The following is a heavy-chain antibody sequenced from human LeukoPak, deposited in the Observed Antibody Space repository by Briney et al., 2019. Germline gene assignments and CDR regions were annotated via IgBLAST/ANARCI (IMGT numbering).Heavy chain of an antibody. V-gene: IGHV3-7*03. CDR2: IKQDESEK. CDR1: GFTFSSYY. Sequence: PGGSLRLSCAASGFTFSSYYMTWVRLAPGKGLEWVANIKQDESEKFYVDSVKGRFTISRDNTRNSLYLQMNSLRVEDTAVYYCARGWVTDLWGQGTLVTVSS. J-gene: IGHJ5*02. D-gene: IGHD6-19*01. CDR3: ARGWVTDL.